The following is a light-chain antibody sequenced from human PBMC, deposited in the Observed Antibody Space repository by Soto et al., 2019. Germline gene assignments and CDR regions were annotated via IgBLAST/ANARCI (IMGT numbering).Light chain of an antibody. V-gene: IGKV3-15*01. CDR1: QSVNSA. J-gene: IGKJ2*01. CDR2: GAS. Sequence: EMVLTQSPATLSVSPGNRATLSCRASQSVNSALAWYQQKPGQAPRLLIYGASTRATGTPTTFSGSGSGTEFTLTISSLQSEDFAVYFCQQYNNWPPYTFGQGTKLEIK. CDR3: QQYNNWPPYT.